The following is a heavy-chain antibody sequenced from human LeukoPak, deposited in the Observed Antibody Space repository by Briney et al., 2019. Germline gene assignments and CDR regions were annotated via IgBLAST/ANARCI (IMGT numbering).Heavy chain of an antibody. CDR1: GFTFSSYS. CDR2: ISSTSNYI. J-gene: IGHJ4*02. D-gene: IGHD5-18*01. CDR3: ARDDRYSYGYSQSGHFDY. V-gene: IGHV3-21*01. Sequence: GGSRRLSCAASGFTFSSYSMNWVRQAPGKGLEWVSSISSTSNYIYYADSVKGRFTISRDNAKTSLYLQMNSLRAEDTAVYYCARDDRYSYGYSQSGHFDYWGQGTLVTVSS.